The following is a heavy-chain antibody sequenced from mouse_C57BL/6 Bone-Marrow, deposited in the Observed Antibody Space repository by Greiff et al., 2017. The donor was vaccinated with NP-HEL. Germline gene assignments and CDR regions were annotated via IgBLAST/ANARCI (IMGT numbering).Heavy chain of an antibody. CDR2: IDPANGNT. CDR1: GFTIKNTY. J-gene: IGHJ2*01. V-gene: IGHV14-3*01. CDR3: ARRDSTGSYYFDD. Sequence: VQLQESVAELVRPGASVKLSCTASGFTIKNTYMHWVKQRPEQGLEWIGRIDPANGNTKSASQFQGKATITADTSSNTAYLQLSSLTSEDTAIYYCARRDSTGSYYFDDWGKGTTLTVSS. D-gene: IGHD3-2*02.